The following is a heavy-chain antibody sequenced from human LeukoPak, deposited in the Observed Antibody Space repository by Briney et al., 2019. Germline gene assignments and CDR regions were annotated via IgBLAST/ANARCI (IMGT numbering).Heavy chain of an antibody. J-gene: IGHJ6*03. CDR1: GFTFSSHS. D-gene: IGHD3-22*01. Sequence: GGSLRISCAASGFTFSSHSINWVRQAPGKGLEWVSSISSSSSYIYYADSVQGRFTISRDNAKNSLYLQMNSLRAEDTAVYYCARALLGYYDSRGFYYYMDVWGKGTTVTVSS. CDR3: ARALLGYYDSRGFYYYMDV. CDR2: ISSSSSYI. V-gene: IGHV3-21*01.